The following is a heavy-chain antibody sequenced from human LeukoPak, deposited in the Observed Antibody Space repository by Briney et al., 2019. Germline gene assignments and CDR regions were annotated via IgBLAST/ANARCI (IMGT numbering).Heavy chain of an antibody. CDR2: IYHSGST. Sequence: SETLSLTCTVSGYSISSGYYWGWIRQPPGKGLEWIGSIYHSGSTYYNPSLKSRVTISVDTSKNQFSLKLSSVTAADTAVYYCARVYCSSTSCYPDYGTYFDYWGQGTLVTVSS. J-gene: IGHJ4*02. CDR3: ARVYCSSTSCYPDYGTYFDY. V-gene: IGHV4-38-2*02. D-gene: IGHD2-2*01. CDR1: GYSISSGYY.